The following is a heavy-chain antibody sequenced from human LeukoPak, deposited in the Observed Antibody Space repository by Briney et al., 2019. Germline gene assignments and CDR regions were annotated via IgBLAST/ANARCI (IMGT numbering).Heavy chain of an antibody. CDR1: GGSISSSSYY. J-gene: IGHJ4*02. CDR2: IYYSGST. D-gene: IGHD6-19*01. V-gene: IGHV4-39*07. Sequence: SETLSLTCTVSGGSISSSSYYWGWIRQPPGKGLEWIGSIYYSGSTYYNPSLKSRVTISVDAPKNQFSLQLTSLTAADTAVYYCATHSSDYPPMDYWGQGTLVTVSS. CDR3: ATHSSDYPPMDY.